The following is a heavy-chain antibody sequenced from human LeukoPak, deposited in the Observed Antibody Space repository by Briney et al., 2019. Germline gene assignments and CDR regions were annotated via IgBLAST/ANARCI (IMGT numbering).Heavy chain of an antibody. CDR1: GFSFSTYS. J-gene: IGHJ6*04. CDR2: ISNNGHTT. Sequence: GGSLRLSRAASGFSFSTYSMNWVRQAPGKGLEWISYISNNGHTTYYAESVKGRFTISRGNAWNSLYLQMNSLRGEDTAVYYCARRITISGLGYYMDVWGKGTTVIVSS. CDR3: ARRITISGLGYYMDV. V-gene: IGHV3-48*01. D-gene: IGHD3-3*01.